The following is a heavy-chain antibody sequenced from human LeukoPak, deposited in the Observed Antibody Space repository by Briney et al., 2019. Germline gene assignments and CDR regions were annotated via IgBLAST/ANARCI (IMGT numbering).Heavy chain of an antibody. CDR2: IYYSGNT. D-gene: IGHD3-3*01. J-gene: IGHJ4*02. CDR1: GDSVSSGSYY. Sequence: PSETLSLTCTVPGDSVSSGSYYWNWIRQPPGKGLEWIGYIYYSGNTNYNPSLKSRVTISIDPSKKQLSLKLSSVTAADTAVYYCARGIWSGYPRLDYWGQGTLVTVSS. CDR3: ARGIWSGYPRLDY. V-gene: IGHV4-61*01.